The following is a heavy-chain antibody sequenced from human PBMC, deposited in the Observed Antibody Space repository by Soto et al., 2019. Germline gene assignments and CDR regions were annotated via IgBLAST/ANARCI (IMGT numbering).Heavy chain of an antibody. Sequence: ASVKVSCKASGYTFTSYGISWVRQATGQGLEWMGWMNPNSGNTGYAQKFQGRVTMTRNTSISTAYMELSSLRSEDTAVYYCARASSIRGYYYYGMDVWGQGTTVTV. CDR3: ARASSIRGYYYYGMDV. V-gene: IGHV1-8*02. J-gene: IGHJ6*02. CDR1: GYTFTSYG. CDR2: MNPNSGNT.